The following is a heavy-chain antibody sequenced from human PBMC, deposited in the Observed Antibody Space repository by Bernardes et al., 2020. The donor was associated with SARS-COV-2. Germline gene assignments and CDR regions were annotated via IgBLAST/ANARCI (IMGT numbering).Heavy chain of an antibody. V-gene: IGHV3-23*01. CDR1: GFTFSSYA. CDR3: AKVGSDANYYYYYGMDV. Sequence: GGSLRLSCAASGFTFSSYAMSWVRQAPGKGLEWVSAISGSGGSTYYADSVKGQFTISRDNSKNTLYLQMNSLRAEDTAVYYCAKVGSDANYYYYYGMDVWGQGTTVTVSS. CDR2: ISGSGGST. J-gene: IGHJ6*02.